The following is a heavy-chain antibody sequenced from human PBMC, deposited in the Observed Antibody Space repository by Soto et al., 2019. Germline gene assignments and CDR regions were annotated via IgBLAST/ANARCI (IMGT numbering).Heavy chain of an antibody. CDR3: ARDTSLTGTTRLRRGADV. Sequence: PGGSLRLSCAASGFTFSSYGMHWVRQAPGKGLEWVAVIWYDGSNKYYADSVKGRFTISRDNSKNTLYLQMNSLRAEDTAVYYCARDTSLTGTTRLRRGADVCGQGTTVTVSS. CDR1: GFTFSSYG. CDR2: IWYDGSNK. D-gene: IGHD1-7*01. V-gene: IGHV3-33*01. J-gene: IGHJ6*02.